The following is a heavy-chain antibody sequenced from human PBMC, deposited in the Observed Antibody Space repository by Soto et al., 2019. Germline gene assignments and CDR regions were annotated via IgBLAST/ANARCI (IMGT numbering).Heavy chain of an antibody. J-gene: IGHJ4*02. CDR3: AKRRGAGGHFDY. V-gene: IGHV3-23*01. CDR2: VSIGGST. D-gene: IGHD2-15*01. Sequence: GGSLRLSCAASGFTFSSYTMGWVRQGPGKGLEWVAVVSIGGSTHYADSVRGRFTISRDNSKNTLSLQMNSLTAEDTAVYFCAKRRGAGGHFDYWGQGALVTVSS. CDR1: GFTFSSYT.